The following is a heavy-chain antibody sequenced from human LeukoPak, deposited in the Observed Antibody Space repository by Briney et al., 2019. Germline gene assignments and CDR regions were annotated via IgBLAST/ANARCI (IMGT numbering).Heavy chain of an antibody. J-gene: IGHJ4*02. CDR1: GGSISSSSYY. Sequence: SETLSLTCSVSGGSISSSSYYWGWIRQPPGKGLEWIGSIYYDGSTNYNPSLKSRVTISVDTSKNQFSLKLSSVTAADTAVYYCARGWGMATMNYWGQGTLVTVSS. V-gene: IGHV4-39*07. CDR3: ARGWGMATMNY. D-gene: IGHD5-12*01. CDR2: IYYDGST.